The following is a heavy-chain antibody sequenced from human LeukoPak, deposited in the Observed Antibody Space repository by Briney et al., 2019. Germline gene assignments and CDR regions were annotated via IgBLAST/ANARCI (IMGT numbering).Heavy chain of an antibody. Sequence: SQTLSLTCTVSGGSISSGGYYWSWIRQHPGKGLEWIGYIYYSGSTYYNPSLKSRVTISVDTSKNQFSLKLSSVTAADTAVYYCARGSTIFGVGGRSYYYYYIDVWGKGTTVTVSS. D-gene: IGHD3-3*01. CDR3: ARGSTIFGVGGRSYYYYYIDV. CDR2: IYYSGST. J-gene: IGHJ6*03. V-gene: IGHV4-31*03. CDR1: GGSISSGGYY.